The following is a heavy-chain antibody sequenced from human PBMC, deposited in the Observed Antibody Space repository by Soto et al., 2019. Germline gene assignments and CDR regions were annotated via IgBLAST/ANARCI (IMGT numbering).Heavy chain of an antibody. D-gene: IGHD3-16*02. V-gene: IGHV3-33*01. CDR1: GFTFSSYG. CDR3: ARDDQYYDYIWGSYRSQDYNWFDP. Sequence: GGSLRLSCAASGFTFSSYGMHWVRQAPGKGLEWVAVIWYDGSNKYYADSVKGRFTISRDNSKNTLYLQMNSLRAEDAAVYYCARDDQYYDYIWGSYRSQDYNWFDPWGQGTLVTVSS. CDR2: IWYDGSNK. J-gene: IGHJ5*02.